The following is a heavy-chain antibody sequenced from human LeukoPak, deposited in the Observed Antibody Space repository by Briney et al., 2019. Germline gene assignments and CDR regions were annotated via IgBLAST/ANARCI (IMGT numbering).Heavy chain of an antibody. CDR2: INTNTGNP. D-gene: IGHD7-27*01. CDR3: ARDNAGDIDY. V-gene: IGHV7-4-1*02. J-gene: IGHJ4*02. CDR1: GYPFISNA. Sequence: GASVKDSCKASGYPFISNAMNWVGQAPGQGLGLMGWINTNTGNPTYAQGFTGRFVFSLDTSVSTAYLQISSLKTEDTAVYYCARDNAGDIDYWGQGTLVTVSS.